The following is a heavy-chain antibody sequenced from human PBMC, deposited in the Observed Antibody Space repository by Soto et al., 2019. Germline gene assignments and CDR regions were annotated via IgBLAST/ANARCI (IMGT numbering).Heavy chain of an antibody. CDR2: VWYDGTYK. Sequence: GGSLRLSCATSGFTFSNYGMHWVRQAPGKGLEWVAVVWYDGTYKNYADSVKGRFTISRDNSKNTLYLQMNSLRAEDTAIYYCARDFYGYSSAWSGASWGQGVLVTVSS. V-gene: IGHV3-33*01. CDR1: GFTFSNYG. D-gene: IGHD6-19*01. CDR3: ARDFYGYSSAWSGAS. J-gene: IGHJ5*02.